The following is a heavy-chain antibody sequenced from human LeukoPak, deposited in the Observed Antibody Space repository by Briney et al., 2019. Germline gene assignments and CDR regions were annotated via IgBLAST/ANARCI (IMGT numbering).Heavy chain of an antibody. D-gene: IGHD7-27*01. V-gene: IGHV4-39*01. Sequence: PSETLSLTCTVSGGSISSSSYYWGSIRQPPGKGLEWIGSIYYSGSTYYNPSLKSRVTISVDTSKNQFSLKLSSVTAADTAVYYCASSNWGFNYWGQGTLVTVSS. J-gene: IGHJ4*02. CDR2: IYYSGST. CDR1: GGSISSSSYY. CDR3: ASSNWGFNY.